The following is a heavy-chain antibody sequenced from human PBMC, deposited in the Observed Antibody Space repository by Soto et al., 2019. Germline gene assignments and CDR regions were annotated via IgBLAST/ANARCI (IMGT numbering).Heavy chain of an antibody. CDR3: ARGSRGYSYGSFDY. V-gene: IGHV3-30-3*01. CDR1: GFTFSSYA. CDR2: ISYDGSNK. Sequence: PGGSLRLSCAASGFTFSSYAMHWVRQAPGKGLEWVAVISYDGSNKYYADSVKGRFTISRDNSKNTLYLQMNSLRAEDTAVYYCARGSRGYSYGSFDYWGQGTLVTVSS. D-gene: IGHD5-18*01. J-gene: IGHJ4*02.